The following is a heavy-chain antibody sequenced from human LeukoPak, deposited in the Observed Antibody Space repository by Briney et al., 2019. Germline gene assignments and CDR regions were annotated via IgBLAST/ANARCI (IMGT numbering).Heavy chain of an antibody. Sequence: ASVKVSCKASGYTFTGYYMHWVRQAPGQGLGWMGRINPNSGGTNYAQKFQGRVTMTRDTSISTAYMELSRLRSDDTAVYYCAREDIVLMVYAMRGAFDIWGQGTMVTVSS. D-gene: IGHD2-8*01. J-gene: IGHJ3*02. CDR2: INPNSGGT. V-gene: IGHV1-2*06. CDR1: GYTFTGYY. CDR3: AREDIVLMVYAMRGAFDI.